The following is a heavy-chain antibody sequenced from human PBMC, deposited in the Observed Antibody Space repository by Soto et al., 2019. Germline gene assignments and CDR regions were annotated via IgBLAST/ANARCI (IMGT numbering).Heavy chain of an antibody. CDR3: ARHSLALRKNNWFDP. J-gene: IGHJ5*02. CDR2: IFYLGSS. Sequence: SETLSLTCTVSGDSIISSDFYWGWVRQPPGKGLEWIGSIFYLGSSYYNPSLKSRVTMSVDTSKNQFSLRLRSVTAADTALYFCARHSLALRKNNWFDPWGQGIMVTISS. CDR1: GDSIISSDFY. V-gene: IGHV4-39*01. D-gene: IGHD3-3*02.